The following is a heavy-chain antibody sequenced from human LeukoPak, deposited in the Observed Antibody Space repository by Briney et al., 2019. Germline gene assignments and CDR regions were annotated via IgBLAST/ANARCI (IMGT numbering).Heavy chain of an antibody. CDR1: GFTFSSYS. V-gene: IGHV3-7*01. CDR3: ARDSGCSNYFDY. Sequence: GGSLRLSCAASGFTFSSYSMNWVRQAPGKGLEWVANIKQDGGAKNYVDSVKGRFTISRDNAKNSLYLQMNSLRAEDTAVYYCARDSGCSNYFDYWGQGTLVTVSS. J-gene: IGHJ4*02. D-gene: IGHD4-11*01. CDR2: IKQDGGAK.